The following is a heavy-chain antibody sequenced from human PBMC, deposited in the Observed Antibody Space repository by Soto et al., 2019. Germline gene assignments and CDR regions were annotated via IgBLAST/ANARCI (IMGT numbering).Heavy chain of an antibody. CDR2: IYHSGST. J-gene: IGHJ6*02. Sequence: QVQLQESGPGLVKPSQTLSLTCTVSGGYISSGGYYWSWTRQHPGKRLEWIGYIYHSGSTYYNPSLKMRDTISADTSKNQFSLKLSSVTAADAAVYYCADGNTNSYGMDVWGQGTTVTVSS. CDR3: ADGNTNSYGMDV. CDR1: GGYISSGGYY. D-gene: IGHD1-1*01. V-gene: IGHV4-31*03.